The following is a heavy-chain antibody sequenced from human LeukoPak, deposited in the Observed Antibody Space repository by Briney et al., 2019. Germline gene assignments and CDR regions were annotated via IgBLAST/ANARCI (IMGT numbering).Heavy chain of an antibody. Sequence: GASVKVSCKASGYTFTSYAMHWVRQAPGQRLEWMGWINAGNGNTKYSQKFQGRVTITRDTSASTAYMELSSLRSEDTAVYYCARDRGGADAFDIWGQGTMVTVSS. V-gene: IGHV1-3*01. J-gene: IGHJ3*02. CDR1: GYTFTSYA. CDR2: INAGNGNT. D-gene: IGHD3-10*01. CDR3: ARDRGGADAFDI.